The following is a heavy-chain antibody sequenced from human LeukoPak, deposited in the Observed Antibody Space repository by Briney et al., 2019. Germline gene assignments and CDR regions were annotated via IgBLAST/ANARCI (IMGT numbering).Heavy chain of an antibody. Sequence: SETLSLTCAVYGGSFSGSYWSWIRQPPGKGLEWIGEINHSGSTNYNPSLKSRVTISVDTSKNQFSLKLSSVTAADTAVYYCARGPDVGYYYYYMDVWGKGTTVTVSS. V-gene: IGHV4-34*01. D-gene: IGHD1-26*01. CDR3: ARGPDVGYYYYYMDV. CDR2: INHSGST. CDR1: GGSFSGSY. J-gene: IGHJ6*03.